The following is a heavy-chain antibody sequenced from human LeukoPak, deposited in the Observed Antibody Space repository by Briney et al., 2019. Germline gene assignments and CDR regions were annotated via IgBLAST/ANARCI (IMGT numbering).Heavy chain of an antibody. CDR2: IYYSGST. D-gene: IGHD3-10*01. Sequence: SETLSLTCTVSGGSISSGDYYWSWLRQPPGKGLEWIGFIYYSGSTYYSPSLRSRVTISVDTSKNQFSLQLGSVTAADTAVYFCARGYASGPFDYWGQGTLVAVSS. CDR1: GGSISSGDYY. V-gene: IGHV4-30-4*01. J-gene: IGHJ4*02. CDR3: ARGYASGPFDY.